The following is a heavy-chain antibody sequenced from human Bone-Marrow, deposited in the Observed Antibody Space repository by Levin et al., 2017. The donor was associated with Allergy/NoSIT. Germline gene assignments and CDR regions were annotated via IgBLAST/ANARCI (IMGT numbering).Heavy chain of an antibody. D-gene: IGHD3-22*01. Sequence: SETLSLTCSVSGDSIIGGDYFWTWIRQAPGKGLEWIGSISYSGTSHYNPSLKSRLLISIVTSANQFSLKLSSVTAADTAIYYCARALNRYYDDSGRAWFGPWGQGAQVTVSS. CDR1: GDSIIGGDYF. CDR2: ISYSGTS. V-gene: IGHV4-30-4*01. J-gene: IGHJ5*02. CDR3: ARALNRYYDDSGRAWFGP.